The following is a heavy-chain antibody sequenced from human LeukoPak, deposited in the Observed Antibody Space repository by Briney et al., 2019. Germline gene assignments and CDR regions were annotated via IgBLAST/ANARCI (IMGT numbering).Heavy chain of an antibody. CDR2: IIPIFGTA. CDR3: AIAAYYGSGSYCKEIDY. CDR1: VGTFSSYA. V-gene: IGHV1-69*13. Sequence: ASVKVSCKASVGTFSSYAISGVRQAPGQGCEWMGGIIPIFGTAHYAQKFRGRVTITADESTSTAYMELSSLRSEDTAVYYCAIAAYYGSGSYCKEIDYWGQGTLVTVSS. J-gene: IGHJ4*02. D-gene: IGHD3-10*01.